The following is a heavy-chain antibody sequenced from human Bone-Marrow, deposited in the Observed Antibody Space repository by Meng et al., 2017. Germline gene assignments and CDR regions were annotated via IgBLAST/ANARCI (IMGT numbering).Heavy chain of an antibody. D-gene: IGHD6-19*01. CDR2: INAGNGNT. CDR1: GYTFTSYA. CDR3: ARGRYSSGLLDY. Sequence: ASVKVSCKASGYTFTSYAMHWVRQAPGQRLEWMGWINAGNGNTKYSQKFQGRVTITRDTSASTAYMELSSLRSEDMAVYYCARGRYSSGLLDYWGQGTLVTVYS. J-gene: IGHJ4*02. V-gene: IGHV1-3*03.